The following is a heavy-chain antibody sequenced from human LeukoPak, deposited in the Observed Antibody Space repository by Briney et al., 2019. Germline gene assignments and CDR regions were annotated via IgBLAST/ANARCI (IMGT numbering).Heavy chain of an antibody. CDR2: IFYSGST. J-gene: IGHJ3*02. CDR1: GGSISTSNYY. D-gene: IGHD4-17*01. V-gene: IGHV4-39*07. CDR3: ARRAVTTLDDAFDI. Sequence: PSETLSLTCNVSGGSISTSNYYWGWIRQPPGRGLEWIGNIFYSGSTYYSPSVKSRVTISLDTSRNQFSLKLNSVTAADTAVYYCARRAVTTLDDAFDIWGQGTMVTVSS.